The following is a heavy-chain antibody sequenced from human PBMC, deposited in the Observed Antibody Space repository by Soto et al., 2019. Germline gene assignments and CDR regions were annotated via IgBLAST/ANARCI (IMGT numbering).Heavy chain of an antibody. CDR1: GGSFSGYY. CDR3: ATITMVRGVVYYYYYGMDV. J-gene: IGHJ6*02. CDR2: INHSGST. Sequence: XTLSLPCAVYGGSFSGYYWSWIRQPPGKGLEWIGEINHSGSTNYNPSLKSRVTISVDTSKNQFSLKLSSVTAADTAVYYCATITMVRGVVYYYYYGMDVWGQGTTGTVSS. D-gene: IGHD3-10*01. V-gene: IGHV4-34*01.